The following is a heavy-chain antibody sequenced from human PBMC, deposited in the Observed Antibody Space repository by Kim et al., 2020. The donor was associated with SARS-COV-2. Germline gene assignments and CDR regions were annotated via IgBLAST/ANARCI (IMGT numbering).Heavy chain of an antibody. CDR3: ARDLPYCSSTSCYVNFYFDY. V-gene: IGHV3-11*06. Sequence: RFTISRDNAKNSLYLQMNSLRAEDTAVYYCARDLPYCSSTSCYVNFYFDYWGQGTLVTVSS. J-gene: IGHJ4*02. D-gene: IGHD2-2*01.